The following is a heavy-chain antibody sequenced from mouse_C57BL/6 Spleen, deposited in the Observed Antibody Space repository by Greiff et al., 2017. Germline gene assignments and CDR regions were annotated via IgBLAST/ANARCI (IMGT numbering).Heavy chain of an antibody. Sequence: QVQLQQSGAELVKPGASVKMSCKASGYTFTTYPIEWMKQNPGKSLEWIGNFHPYNDDTNYNEKFKGKATLTVEKSSSTVYLALSRLTSDDSAVYYCARRHYDYDGGFDYWGQGTTLTVSS. J-gene: IGHJ2*01. CDR1: GYTFTTYP. V-gene: IGHV1-47*01. D-gene: IGHD2-4*01. CDR2: FHPYNDDT. CDR3: ARRHYDYDGGFDY.